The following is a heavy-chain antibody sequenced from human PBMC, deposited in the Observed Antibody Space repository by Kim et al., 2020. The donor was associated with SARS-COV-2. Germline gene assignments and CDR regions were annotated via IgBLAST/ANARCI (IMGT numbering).Heavy chain of an antibody. CDR1: GFHFSTFD. D-gene: IGHD7-27*01. V-gene: IGHV3-23*01. CDR2: IGSTVATT. CDR3: ARGLGSPDF. Sequence: GGSLRLSCAASGFHFSTFDMTWVRQAPGKGLEWVSSIGSTVATTFYADSVQGRFAISRDNSKNTLYLQMNNLRADDPAVYFCARGLGSPDFWGQGTLVTV. J-gene: IGHJ4*02.